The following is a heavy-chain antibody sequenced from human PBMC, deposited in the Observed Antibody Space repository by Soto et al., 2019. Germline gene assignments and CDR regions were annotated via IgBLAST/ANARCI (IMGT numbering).Heavy chain of an antibody. Sequence: PSETLSLTCTVSGGSISSTSYYWGWIRQPPGKGLEWIGAIYYSGSTNYNPSLKSRVTITVDTSKNQLSLKLTSVTAADTAVYYCARQVAAGNHVWGSYPQGVDSWGQGTLVTVSS. V-gene: IGHV4-39*01. CDR1: GGSISSTSYY. CDR3: ARQVAAGNHVWGSYPQGVDS. D-gene: IGHD3-16*02. CDR2: IYYSGST. J-gene: IGHJ4*02.